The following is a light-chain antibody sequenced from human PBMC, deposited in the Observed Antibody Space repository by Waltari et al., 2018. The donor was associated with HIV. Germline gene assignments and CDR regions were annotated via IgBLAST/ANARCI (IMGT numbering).Light chain of an antibody. CDR3: CSQATSGSLM. V-gene: IGLV2-14*03. CDR2: EVT. CDR1: TSDIDDYYS. Sequence: QSALTQPASVSGSPGQSITIPCSAPTSDIDDYYSFSWYQQHPGKAPKLIIFEVTYRPSGVSSRFSGSRSGTTASLTISGLQPEDEADYFCCSQATSGSLMFGGGTRLTVL. J-gene: IGLJ3*02.